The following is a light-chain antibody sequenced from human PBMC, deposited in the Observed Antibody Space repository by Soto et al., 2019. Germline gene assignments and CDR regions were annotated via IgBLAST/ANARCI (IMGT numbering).Light chain of an antibody. V-gene: IGKV3-11*01. CDR1: QNVANY. CDR2: ESS. CDR3: QQRSNWPP. Sequence: EIVLTQSPATLSLSPGERATLSCRASQNVANYLDWYQQKPGQAPRLLIYESSNRATGIPARFSGSGSGTDFTLTISSLEPEDFAVYYCQQRSNWPPFGQGTRLEIK. J-gene: IGKJ5*01.